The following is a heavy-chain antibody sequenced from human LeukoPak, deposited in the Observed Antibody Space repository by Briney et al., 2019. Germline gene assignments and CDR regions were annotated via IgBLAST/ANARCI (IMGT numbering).Heavy chain of an antibody. J-gene: IGHJ3*02. Sequence: SVTVSCTASGGTFSSYAISWVRQAPGQGLEWMGRIIPILGIANYAQKFQGRVTITADNSTSTAYMELSSLRSEDTAVYYCARDSRYYYDSPAAFDIWGQGTMVTVSS. V-gene: IGHV1-69*04. CDR2: IIPILGIA. CDR1: GGTFSSYA. D-gene: IGHD3-22*01. CDR3: ARDSRYYYDSPAAFDI.